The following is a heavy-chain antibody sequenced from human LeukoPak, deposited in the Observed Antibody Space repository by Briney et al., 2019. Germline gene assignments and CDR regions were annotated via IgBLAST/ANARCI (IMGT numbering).Heavy chain of an antibody. CDR2: ISAYNGNT. CDR3: ARDAAYYDSSGHTRNMDV. V-gene: IGHV1-18*01. D-gene: IGHD3-22*01. Sequence: ASVKVSFKASGYTFTSYGISWVRQAPGQGLEWMGWISAYNGNTNYAQKLQGRVTMTTDTSTSTAYMELRSLRSDDTAVYYCARDAAYYDSSGHTRNMDVWGKGTTVTVSS. J-gene: IGHJ6*03. CDR1: GYTFTSYG.